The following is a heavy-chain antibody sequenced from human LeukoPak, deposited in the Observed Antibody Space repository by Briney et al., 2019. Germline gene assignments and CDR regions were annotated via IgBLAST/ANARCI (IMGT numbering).Heavy chain of an antibody. CDR3: ARVRDCSSTSCSRYSYYYYYYMDV. J-gene: IGHJ6*03. CDR1: GGSFSGYY. D-gene: IGHD2-2*01. CDR2: INHSGRT. Sequence: SXTLSLTCAVYGGSFSGYYWSWIRQPPGKGMEWIGEINHSGRTNYKPSLKSRVTISVEKSKNQFSLKLSSVHAADTAVYYCARVRDCSSTSCSRYSYYYYYYMDVWGKGTTVTVSS. V-gene: IGHV4-34*01.